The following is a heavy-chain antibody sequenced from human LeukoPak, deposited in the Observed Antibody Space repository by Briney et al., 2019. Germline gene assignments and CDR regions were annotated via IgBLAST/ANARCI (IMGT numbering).Heavy chain of an antibody. J-gene: IGHJ2*01. CDR2: IYTSGST. V-gene: IGHV4-4*07. D-gene: IGHD2-2*01. Sequence: SETLSLTCTVSGGSISSYYWSWIRQPAGKGLEWIGRIYTSGSTNYNPSLKSRVTMSVDTSKNQFSLKLSSVTAADTAVYYCAREAYCSSTSCYPAEYFDLWGRGTLVTVSS. CDR3: AREAYCSSTSCYPAEYFDL. CDR1: GGSISSYY.